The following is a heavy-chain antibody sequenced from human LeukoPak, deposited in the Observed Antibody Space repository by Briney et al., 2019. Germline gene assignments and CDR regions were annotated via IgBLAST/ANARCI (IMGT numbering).Heavy chain of an antibody. V-gene: IGHV3-11*04. Sequence: PGGSLRLSXAASGFTFSDYYMSWIRQAPGKGLEWVSYISSSGSTIYYADSVKGRFTISRDNAKNSLYLQMNSLRAEDTAVYYCASCPYCGGDQLAFDIWGQGTMVTVSS. CDR2: ISSSGSTI. CDR1: GFTFSDYY. CDR3: ASCPYCGGDQLAFDI. D-gene: IGHD2-21*02. J-gene: IGHJ3*02.